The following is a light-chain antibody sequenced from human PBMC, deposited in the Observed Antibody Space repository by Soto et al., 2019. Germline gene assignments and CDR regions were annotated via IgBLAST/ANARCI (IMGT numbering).Light chain of an antibody. CDR3: QQSYNNPWT. CDR1: QSISSY. V-gene: IGKV1-39*01. J-gene: IGKJ1*01. CDR2: AAS. Sequence: DIQMTQSPSSLSASVGDRVTITCRASQSISSYLNWYQQKPGKAPKLLIFAASSLQSGVPSRFRGSGSGTDFTLTISSLQPEDFATYYCQQSYNNPWTFGQGTKV.